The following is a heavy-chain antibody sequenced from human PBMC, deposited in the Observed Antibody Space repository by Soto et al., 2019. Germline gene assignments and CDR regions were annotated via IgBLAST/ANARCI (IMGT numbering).Heavy chain of an antibody. Sequence: QVQLVESGGGVVQPGRSLRLSCAASGFTFSSYGMHWVRQAPGKGLEWVAVIWYDGSNKYYADSVKGRFTISRDNSKNTLYLQMNSLRAEDTAVYYCARERGGYNDYIWGSYRHPPDAFDIWGQGTMVTVSS. CDR3: ARERGGYNDYIWGSYRHPPDAFDI. CDR2: IWYDGSNK. J-gene: IGHJ3*02. D-gene: IGHD3-16*02. V-gene: IGHV3-33*01. CDR1: GFTFSSYG.